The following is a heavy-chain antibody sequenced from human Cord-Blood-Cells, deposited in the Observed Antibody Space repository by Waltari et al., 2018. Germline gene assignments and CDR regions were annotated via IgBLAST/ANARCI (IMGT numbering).Heavy chain of an antibody. J-gene: IGHJ5*02. CDR2: INHSGST. Sequence: QVQLQQWGAGLLKPSETLSLTCAVYGGSFSGYYWSWIRQPPGKGLEWIGEINHSGSTNYNPSLKSRVTISVDTSKNQFSLKLSSVTAADTAVYYCARDGSSGITGTGFDPWGQGTLVTVSS. D-gene: IGHD1-7*01. V-gene: IGHV4-34*01. CDR1: GGSFSGYY. CDR3: ARDGSSGITGTGFDP.